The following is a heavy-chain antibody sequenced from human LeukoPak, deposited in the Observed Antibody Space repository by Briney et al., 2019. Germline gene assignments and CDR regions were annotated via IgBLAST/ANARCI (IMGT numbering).Heavy chain of an antibody. J-gene: IGHJ4*02. Sequence: SQTLSLTCAVSGGSISSGGYSWSWIRQPPGKGLEWIGYIYHSGSTYYNPSLKSRVTISVDSSKNQFSLKLSSVTAADTAVYYCARGPYGSGAFDYWGQGTLVTVSS. D-gene: IGHD3-10*01. CDR1: GGSISSGGYS. V-gene: IGHV4-30-2*01. CDR2: IYHSGST. CDR3: ARGPYGSGAFDY.